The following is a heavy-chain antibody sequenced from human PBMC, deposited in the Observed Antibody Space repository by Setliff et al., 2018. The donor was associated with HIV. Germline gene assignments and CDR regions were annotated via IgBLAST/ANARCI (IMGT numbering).Heavy chain of an antibody. CDR1: EYAFSNHW. J-gene: IGHJ3*02. Sequence: GASLKISCVGSEYAFSNHWIGWVRQMPGKGLEWMGIIYPRDSKIRYSPSFQGQVTFSVDKSLNTAYLQWSGLKVSDSAIYYCVRYDVYEYGYQVFDIWGQGTTVTVSS. CDR2: IYPRDSKI. CDR3: VRYDVYEYGYQVFDI. D-gene: IGHD5-12*01. V-gene: IGHV5-51*01.